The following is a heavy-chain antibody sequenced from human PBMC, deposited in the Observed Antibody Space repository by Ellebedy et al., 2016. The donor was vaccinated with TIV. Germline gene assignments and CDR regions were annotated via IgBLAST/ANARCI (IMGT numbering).Heavy chain of an antibody. J-gene: IGHJ3*01. Sequence: GGSLRLSCAASGFTFSSYSMDWVRQAPGRGLEWISYITSGSEVISYADSVKGRFTISRDNAKNSLYLQMNSLRAEDTAVYYCASLRGYNYGVNPSADLEIWGQGTMVTVSS. CDR1: GFTFSSYS. D-gene: IGHD5-18*01. V-gene: IGHV3-48*01. CDR2: ITSGSEVI. CDR3: ASLRGYNYGVNPSADLEI.